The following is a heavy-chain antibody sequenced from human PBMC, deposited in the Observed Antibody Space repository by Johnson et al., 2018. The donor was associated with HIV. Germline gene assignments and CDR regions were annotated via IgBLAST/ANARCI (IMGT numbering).Heavy chain of an antibody. CDR2: IYSGGRT. CDR3: ARPIARGASDI. Sequence: VQLVESGGGLIQPGWSLRLSCAASGFTVSSNYMSWVRQAPGKGLEWVSIIYSGGRTYHADSVRGRFTISRDNAKNSLYLQMNSLRAEDTAVYYCARPIARGASDIWGQGTMVIVSS. CDR1: GFTVSSNY. V-gene: IGHV3-53*01. J-gene: IGHJ3*02. D-gene: IGHD3-10*01.